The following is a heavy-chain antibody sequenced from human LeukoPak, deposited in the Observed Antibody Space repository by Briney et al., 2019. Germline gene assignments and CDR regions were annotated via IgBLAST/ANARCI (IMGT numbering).Heavy chain of an antibody. CDR2: ITTYNGNT. J-gene: IGHJ3*02. CDR1: GYTFTNYG. D-gene: IGHD3-22*01. Sequence: ASVKVSCKASGYTFTNYGISWVRQAPGHGLEWMGWITTYNGNTNYAQRLQGRVTMTTDTSTSTAYMELRSLRSDDTAVYYCARGNYYDSRAHAFDIWGQGTMVTVSS. V-gene: IGHV1-18*01. CDR3: ARGNYYDSRAHAFDI.